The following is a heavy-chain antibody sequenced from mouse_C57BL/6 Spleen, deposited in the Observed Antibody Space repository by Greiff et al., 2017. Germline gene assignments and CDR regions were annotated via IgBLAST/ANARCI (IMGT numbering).Heavy chain of an antibody. Sequence: VKLLESGPGLVAPSQSLSITCTVSGFSLTSYGVHWVRQPPGKGLEWLVVIWSDGSPTYNSALKSRLSISKDNSKSQVFLKMNSLQTDDTAMYYCARHGMGYWYAMDYWGQGTSVTVSS. V-gene: IGHV2-6-1*01. CDR3: ARHGMGYWYAMDY. CDR2: IWSDGSP. J-gene: IGHJ4*01. D-gene: IGHD2-3*01. CDR1: GFSLTSYG.